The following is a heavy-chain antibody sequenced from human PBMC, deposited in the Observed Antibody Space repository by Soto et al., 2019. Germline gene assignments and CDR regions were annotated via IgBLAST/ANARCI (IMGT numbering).Heavy chain of an antibody. J-gene: IGHJ4*02. CDR3: VEYFGLYVDDFAN. Sequence: GGSLRFSGTVSGFTFSSHAMSWARLYPGKGLERVSATSGDGGETHYIDSVKCRFTVARANSKATLYLHMKSLRTEDTAVYSSVEYFGLYVDDFANWGQGVLVTVSS. CDR1: GFTFSSHA. V-gene: IGHV3-23*01. CDR2: TSGDGGET. D-gene: IGHD4-17*01.